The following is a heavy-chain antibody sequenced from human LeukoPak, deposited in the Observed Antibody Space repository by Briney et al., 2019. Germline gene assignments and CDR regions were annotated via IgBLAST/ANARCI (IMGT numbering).Heavy chain of an antibody. CDR2: IYYSGST. CDR3: ARDLGGGSRQFGY. D-gene: IGHD3-16*01. J-gene: IGHJ4*02. V-gene: IGHV4-61*01. Sequence: SETLSLTCIVSGGSVSSGSYYWSWIRQPPGKGLEWIGYIYYSGSTNYNPSLKSRFTISVDTSKNQFSLKLSSVTAADTAVYFCARDLGGGSRQFGYWGQGTLVTVSS. CDR1: GGSVSSGSYY.